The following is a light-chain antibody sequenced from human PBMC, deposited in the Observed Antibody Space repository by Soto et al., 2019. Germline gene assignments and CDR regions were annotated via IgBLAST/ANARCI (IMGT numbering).Light chain of an antibody. CDR2: GAS. CDR1: QSVSSN. CDR3: QHCQPYGDSPPLT. J-gene: IGKJ4*01. V-gene: IGKV3-15*01. Sequence: EIVMTQSPATLSVSPGERATLSCRASQSVSSNLAWYQQKPGQAPRLPIYGASTRATGIPARFSGSGSGTEFTPTISSLQSEDFAVYYCQHCQPYGDSPPLTFGGGTKVDIK.